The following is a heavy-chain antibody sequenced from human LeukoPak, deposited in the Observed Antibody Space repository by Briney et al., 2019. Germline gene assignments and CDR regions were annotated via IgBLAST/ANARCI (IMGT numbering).Heavy chain of an antibody. Sequence: SETLSLTRALSGGSISSSNWWSWVRQPPGKGLEWIGESYHSGSTNYNPSLKSRVSISVDKSKNQFSLKLSSVTAADTAVYYCARDLEGNDQDAFDIWGQGTMVTVSS. V-gene: IGHV4-4*02. CDR3: ARDLEGNDQDAFDI. CDR1: GGSISSSNW. J-gene: IGHJ3*02. D-gene: IGHD3-10*01. CDR2: SYHSGST.